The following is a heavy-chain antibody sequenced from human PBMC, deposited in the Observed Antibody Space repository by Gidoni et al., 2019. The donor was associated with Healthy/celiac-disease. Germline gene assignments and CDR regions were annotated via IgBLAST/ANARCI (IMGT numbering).Heavy chain of an antibody. CDR1: GFSFCDYY. V-gene: IGHV3-11*05. Sequence: QVQLVVSVVGLVKPGWSLRLSCSASGFSFCDYYISCIRQAPGKGLEWVSYISSSSSYTNYADSVKGRFTISRDNAKNTLYLQMNSLRAEDTAVYYCARRDILTGYSWDYYFDYWGQGTLVTVSS. CDR3: ARRDILTGYSWDYYFDY. CDR2: ISSSSSYT. D-gene: IGHD3-9*01. J-gene: IGHJ4*02.